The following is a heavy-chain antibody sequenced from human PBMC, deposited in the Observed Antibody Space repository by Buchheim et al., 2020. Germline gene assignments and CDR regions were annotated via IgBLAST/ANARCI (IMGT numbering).Heavy chain of an antibody. CDR3: TRQKVAPTNWFDP. Sequence: QVQLQESGPGLVRPSETLSLTCNVSGDSTSNNDYYWGWIRQPPGKGLEYIGGILASGSIRYNPSLKSRVTISADASKKQVPLELRSVTAADTAVYYCTRQKVAPTNWFDPWGLGTL. CDR1: GDSTSNNDYY. CDR2: ILASGSI. D-gene: IGHD5-12*01. J-gene: IGHJ5*02. V-gene: IGHV4-39*01.